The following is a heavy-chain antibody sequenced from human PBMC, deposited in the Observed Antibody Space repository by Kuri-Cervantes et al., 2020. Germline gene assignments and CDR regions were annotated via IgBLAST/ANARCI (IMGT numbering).Heavy chain of an antibody. D-gene: IGHD3-10*01. CDR2: MNPNSGNT. Sequence: ASVKVSCKASGYTFTSYDINWVRQATGQGLEWMGWMNPNSGNTGYAQKFQGRVTMTRNTSISTAYMELSSLRSDDTAVYYCARGGEILLWFGEWHEGDMDVWGQGTTVTVSS. V-gene: IGHV1-8*01. J-gene: IGHJ6*02. CDR1: GYTFTSYD. CDR3: ARGGEILLWFGEWHEGDMDV.